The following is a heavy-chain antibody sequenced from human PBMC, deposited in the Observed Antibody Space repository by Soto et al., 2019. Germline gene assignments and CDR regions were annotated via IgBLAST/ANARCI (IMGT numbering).Heavy chain of an antibody. J-gene: IGHJ4*02. CDR1: GGTFSSYA. Sequence: SVKVSCKASGGTFSSYAVSWVRQAPGQGLEWMGGITPIFGTANYAQKFQGRVTITADKSTSTAYMELSSLRSEDTAVYYCARGPTDYYDSSGPNDYWGQGTLVTVSS. CDR3: ARGPTDYYDSSGPNDY. V-gene: IGHV1-69*06. D-gene: IGHD3-22*01. CDR2: ITPIFGTA.